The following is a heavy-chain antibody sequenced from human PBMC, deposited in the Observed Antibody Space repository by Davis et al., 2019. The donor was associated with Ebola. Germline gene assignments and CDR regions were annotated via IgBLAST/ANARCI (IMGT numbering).Heavy chain of an antibody. CDR2: IYHSGIT. V-gene: IGHV4-59*01. Sequence: MPSETLSLTCTVSGGSISSYYWSWIRQPPGKGLEWIGYIYHSGITKYNPSLKSRATISLDTSKNHFFLKINSMTAADTAVYYCARVGYDFWSGYSSSNWFDPWGQGTLVTVSS. CDR1: GGSISSYY. J-gene: IGHJ5*02. D-gene: IGHD3-3*01. CDR3: ARVGYDFWSGYSSSNWFDP.